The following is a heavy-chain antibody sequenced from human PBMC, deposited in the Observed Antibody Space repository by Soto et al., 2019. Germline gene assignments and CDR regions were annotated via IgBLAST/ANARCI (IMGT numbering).Heavy chain of an antibody. D-gene: IGHD3-10*01. CDR1: GYTFTSYD. CDR2: MNPNSGNT. CDR3: ERAKDLYGSGSLGY. J-gene: IGHJ4*02. Sequence: QVQLVQSGAEVKKPGASVKVSCKASGYTFTSYDINWVRQATGQGLEWMGWMNPNSGNTGYAQKGQVRVPMNRNTSLSTAQMELSSLRAEDTAVYYCERAKDLYGSGSLGYWGQGTLVTVSS. V-gene: IGHV1-8*01.